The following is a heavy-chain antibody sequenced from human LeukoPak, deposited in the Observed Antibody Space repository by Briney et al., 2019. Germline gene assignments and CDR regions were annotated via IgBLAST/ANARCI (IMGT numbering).Heavy chain of an antibody. J-gene: IGHJ4*02. CDR2: IYSDGTT. V-gene: IGHV3-53*01. CDR3: ARDQNAFDY. CDR1: GFTVSRSY. Sequence: GGSLRLSCAASGFTVSRSYMNWVRQAPGKGLEWVSVIYSDGTTYYAESVKGRFTISRDNSKNTLYLQMYSLRVEDTAVYYCARDQNAFDYWGQGTLVTVSS.